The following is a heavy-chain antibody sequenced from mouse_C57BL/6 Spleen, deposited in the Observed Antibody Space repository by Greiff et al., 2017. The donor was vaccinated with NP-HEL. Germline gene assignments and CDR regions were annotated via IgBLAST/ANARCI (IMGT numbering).Heavy chain of an antibody. Sequence: VQLQQSGAELVKPGASVKISCKASGYAFSSYWMNWVKQRPGKGLEWIGQIYPGDGDTNYNGKFKGKATLTADKSSSTAYMQLSSLTSEDSAVYFCARSELGQGYFDVWGTGTTVTVSS. CDR3: ARSELGQGYFDV. J-gene: IGHJ1*03. V-gene: IGHV1-80*01. CDR1: GYAFSSYW. CDR2: IYPGDGDT. D-gene: IGHD4-1*01.